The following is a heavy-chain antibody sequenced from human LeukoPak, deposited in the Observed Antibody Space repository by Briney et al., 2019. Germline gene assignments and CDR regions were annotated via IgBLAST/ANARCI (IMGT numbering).Heavy chain of an antibody. Sequence: ASVKVSCKASGYTFTGYYMHWVRQAPGQGLEWMGWINPNSGGTNYAQKFQGRVTMTRDTSISTAYMELSRLRSEDTAVYYCARDHGSGRDYYYYYYMDVWGKGTTVTVSS. CDR2: INPNSGGT. CDR3: ARDHGSGRDYYYYYYMDV. CDR1: GYTFTGYY. D-gene: IGHD3-10*01. J-gene: IGHJ6*03. V-gene: IGHV1-2*02.